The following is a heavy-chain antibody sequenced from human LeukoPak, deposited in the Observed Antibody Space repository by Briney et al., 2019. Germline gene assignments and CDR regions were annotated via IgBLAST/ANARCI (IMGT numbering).Heavy chain of an antibody. CDR3: ARDPAVLAVAGIGLYDY. CDR2: ISSSSSYI. V-gene: IGHV3-21*01. CDR1: GFTFSSYS. J-gene: IGHJ4*02. D-gene: IGHD6-19*01. Sequence: GGSLRLSCAASGFTFSSYSMNWVRQAPGKGLEWVSSISSSSSYIYYADSVKGRFIISRDNAKNSLYLQMNSLRAEDTAVYYCARDPAVLAVAGIGLYDYWGQGTLVTVSS.